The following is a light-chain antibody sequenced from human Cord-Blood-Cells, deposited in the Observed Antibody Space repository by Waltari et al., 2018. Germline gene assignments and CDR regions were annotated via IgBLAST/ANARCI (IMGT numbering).Light chain of an antibody. CDR2: DAS. V-gene: IGKV3-11*01. Sequence: EIVLTQSPATLSLSPGERATLSCRASQSVSSYLAWYQQKPGQAPRLLIYDASNRATGIPARFSGSGSGTDFTLTISSLEPEDFAVYYCQQRGNWHSFTFGPGTKVDIK. CDR1: QSVSSY. CDR3: QQRGNWHSFT. J-gene: IGKJ3*01.